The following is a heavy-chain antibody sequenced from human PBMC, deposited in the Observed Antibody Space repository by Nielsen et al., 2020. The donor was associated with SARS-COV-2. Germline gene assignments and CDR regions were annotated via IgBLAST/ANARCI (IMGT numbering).Heavy chain of an antibody. D-gene: IGHD7-27*01. CDR3: ARGGQLGIWGRVADGVDY. CDR2: INPNSGGT. Sequence: ASVKVSCKASGYTFTGYYMHWVRQAPGQGLEWMGWINPNSGGTNYAQKFQGWVTMTRDTSISTAYMELSRLRSDDTAVYYCARGGQLGIWGRVADGVDYWGQGALVTVAS. CDR1: GYTFTGYY. V-gene: IGHV1-2*04. J-gene: IGHJ4*02.